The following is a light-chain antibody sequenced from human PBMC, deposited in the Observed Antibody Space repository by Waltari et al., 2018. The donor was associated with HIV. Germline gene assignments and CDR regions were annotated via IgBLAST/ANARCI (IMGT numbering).Light chain of an antibody. V-gene: IGKV1-39*01. Sequence: DIQMTQSPSSLSASVGDRVTITCRASQSPSSYLNWYQQKPGKAPKLLIYAAASWQSGVPSRFSGSGSATDFTLTISSLQPEDFSTYYCQQSYSTPPVTFGPGTKVDIK. CDR1: QSPSSY. J-gene: IGKJ3*01. CDR2: AAA. CDR3: QQSYSTPPVT.